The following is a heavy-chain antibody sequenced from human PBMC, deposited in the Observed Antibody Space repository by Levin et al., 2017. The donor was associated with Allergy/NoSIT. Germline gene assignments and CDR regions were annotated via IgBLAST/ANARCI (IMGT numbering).Heavy chain of an antibody. CDR2: IIPIFGTA. J-gene: IGHJ4*02. Sequence: KISCKASGGTLSSYAISWVRQAPGQGLEWMGGIIPIFGTANYAQKFQGRVTITADESTSTAYMELSSLRSEDTAVYYCARDLYYYDSSGYFNPHFYYFEYWGQGTLVTVSS. CDR1: GGTLSSYA. CDR3: ARDLYYYDSSGYFNPHFYYFEY. D-gene: IGHD3-22*01. V-gene: IGHV1-69*01.